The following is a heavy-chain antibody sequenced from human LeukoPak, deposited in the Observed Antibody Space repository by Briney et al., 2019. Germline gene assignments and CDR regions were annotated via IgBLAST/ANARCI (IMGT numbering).Heavy chain of an antibody. J-gene: IGHJ4*02. Sequence: GGSLRLSCAASGFTFSNAWMSWVRQAPGKGLEWVGRIKSKTDGGTTDYAAPVKGRFTISRDDSKNTLYLQMNSLKTEDTAVYYCTTDPGIVGATSGFDYWGQGTLVTVSS. D-gene: IGHD1-26*01. CDR2: IKSKTDGGTT. CDR3: TTDPGIVGATSGFDY. V-gene: IGHV3-15*01. CDR1: GFTFSNAW.